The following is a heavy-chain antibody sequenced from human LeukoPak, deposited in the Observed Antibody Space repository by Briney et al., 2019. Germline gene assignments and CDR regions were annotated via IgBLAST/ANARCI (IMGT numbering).Heavy chain of an antibody. Sequence: PSETLSLTCSVSSGSISSYYWSWIRQPAGKGLEWIGRIYTSGSTNYNPSLKSRVTMSVDTSKNQFSLKLSSVTAADTAVYYCARDQPEGQTTYYYYYMDVWGKGTTVTVSS. CDR1: SGSISSYY. J-gene: IGHJ6*03. CDR2: IYTSGST. V-gene: IGHV4-4*07. D-gene: IGHD1-14*01. CDR3: ARDQPEGQTTYYYYYMDV.